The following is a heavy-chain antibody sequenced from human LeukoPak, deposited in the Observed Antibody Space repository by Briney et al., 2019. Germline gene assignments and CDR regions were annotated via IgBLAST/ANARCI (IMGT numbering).Heavy chain of an antibody. CDR3: ATPGIAVAGPNNFDY. Sequence: GGSLRLSCAASGFTVSSNYMSWVRQAPGKGLEWVSVIYSGGSTYYADSVKGRFTISRDNSKNTLYLQMNSLRAEDTAVYYCATPGIAVAGPNNFDYWGQGTLVTVSS. J-gene: IGHJ4*02. D-gene: IGHD6-19*01. CDR2: IYSGGST. CDR1: GFTVSSNY. V-gene: IGHV3-66*01.